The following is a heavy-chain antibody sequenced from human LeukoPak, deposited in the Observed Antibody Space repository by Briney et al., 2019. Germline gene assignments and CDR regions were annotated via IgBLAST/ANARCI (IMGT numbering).Heavy chain of an antibody. D-gene: IGHD1-26*01. CDR2: IYSDNT. CDR3: AKEYTGSFSPFPSYFDY. V-gene: IGHV3-53*01. Sequence: GGSLRLSCTVSGFTVSSNSMSWVRQAPGRGLEWVSFIYSDNTHYSDPVKGRFTISRDNSKNTLYLQMNSLRAEDTAVYYCAKEYTGSFSPFPSYFDYWGQGTLVTVSS. J-gene: IGHJ4*02. CDR1: GFTVSSNS.